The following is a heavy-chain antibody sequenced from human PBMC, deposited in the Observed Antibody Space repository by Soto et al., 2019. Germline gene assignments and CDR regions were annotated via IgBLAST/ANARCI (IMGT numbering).Heavy chain of an antibody. CDR1: GGSISSGGYY. Sequence: SETLSLTCTVSGGSISSGGYYWSWIRQHPGKGLEWIGYIYYSGSTYYNPSLKSRVTISVDTSKNQFSLKLSSVTAADTAVYYCASNLGYCSGGSCYSLEDADYYYYMDVWGKGTTVTVSS. J-gene: IGHJ6*03. V-gene: IGHV4-31*03. CDR3: ASNLGYCSGGSCYSLEDADYYYYMDV. CDR2: IYYSGST. D-gene: IGHD2-15*01.